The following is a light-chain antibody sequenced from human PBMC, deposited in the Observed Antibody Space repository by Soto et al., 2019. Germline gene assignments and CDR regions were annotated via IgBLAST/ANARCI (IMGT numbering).Light chain of an antibody. CDR2: EVS. CDR1: SSDVGGSNY. J-gene: IGLJ3*02. Sequence: QSVLTQPASVSGSPGQSITISCTGTSSDVGGSNYVSWYQQHPGKAPKLMIYEVSNRPSGVSDRFSGSKSGNTASLTISGLQAEDEADYYCNSYTSSRTRVFGGGTKLTVL. CDR3: NSYTSSRTRV. V-gene: IGLV2-14*01.